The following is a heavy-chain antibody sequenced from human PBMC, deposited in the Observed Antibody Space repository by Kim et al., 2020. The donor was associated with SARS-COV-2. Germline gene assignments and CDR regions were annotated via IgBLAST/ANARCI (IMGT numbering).Heavy chain of an antibody. CDR3: ARLGDLYWYCGGDCYSGDAFDI. D-gene: IGHD2-21*01. V-gene: IGHV1-2*06. J-gene: IGHJ3*02. Sequence: ASVKVSCKASGYTFTGYYMHWVRQAPGQGLEWMGRINPNSGGTNYAQKFQGRVTMTRDTSISTAYMELSRLRSDDTAVYYCARLGDLYWYCGGDCYSGDAFDIWGQGTMVTVSS. CDR2: INPNSGGT. CDR1: GYTFTGYY.